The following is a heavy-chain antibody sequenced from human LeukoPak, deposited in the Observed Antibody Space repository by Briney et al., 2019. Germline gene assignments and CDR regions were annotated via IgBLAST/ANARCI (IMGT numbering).Heavy chain of an antibody. V-gene: IGHV3-23*01. CDR1: GFTFSNYA. J-gene: IGHJ4*02. Sequence: GGSLRLSCAASGFTFSNYAMSWVRQAPGKGLEWVSAMSGSGGSTYYADSVKGRFTISRDNSKNTLYLQMNSLRAEDTAVYYCAKGPDCTSGICYTFFDYWGQGTLVTVSS. CDR3: AKGPDCTSGICYTFFDY. CDR2: MSGSGGST. D-gene: IGHD2-8*01.